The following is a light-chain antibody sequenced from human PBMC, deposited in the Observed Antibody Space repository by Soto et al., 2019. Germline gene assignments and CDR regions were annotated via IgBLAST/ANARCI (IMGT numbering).Light chain of an antibody. Sequence: EIVLTQSPGTLSLSPGERGTLSCRASQSVRSRYLAWYQQSPGQAPRLLIYGASSRATGIPDRFSGSGSGTDFTLTISRLEPEDFAVYYCRQYDSSSYTFGQGTKLEIQ. V-gene: IGKV3-20*01. CDR3: RQYDSSSYT. J-gene: IGKJ2*01. CDR1: QSVRSRY. CDR2: GAS.